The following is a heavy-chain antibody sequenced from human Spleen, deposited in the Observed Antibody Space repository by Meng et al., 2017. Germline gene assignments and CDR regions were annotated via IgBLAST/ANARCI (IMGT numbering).Heavy chain of an antibody. D-gene: IGHD3-10*01. CDR2: ISAYNGNT. CDR3: ARSREPYPYGSGSYYDY. V-gene: IGHV1-18*01. Sequence: ASVKVSCKASGYTFTSYGISWVRQAPGQGLEWMGWISAYNGNTNYAQKLQGRVTMTTDTSTSTAYMVLRSLRSDDTAVYYCARSREPYPYGSGSYYDYWGQGTLVTVSS. CDR1: GYTFTSYG. J-gene: IGHJ4*02.